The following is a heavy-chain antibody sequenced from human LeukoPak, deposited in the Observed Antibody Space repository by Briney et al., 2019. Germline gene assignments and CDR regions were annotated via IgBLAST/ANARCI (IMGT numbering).Heavy chain of an antibody. CDR2: INWNGGST. Sequence: GGSLRLSCAASEFTFPMYWMTWVRQAPGKGLEWVSGINWNGGSTGYADSVKGRFTISRDNAKNSLYLQMNSLRAEDTALYYCARDSYSGSYSYFDYWGQGTLVTVSS. CDR1: EFTFPMYW. V-gene: IGHV3-20*04. D-gene: IGHD1-26*01. J-gene: IGHJ4*02. CDR3: ARDSYSGSYSYFDY.